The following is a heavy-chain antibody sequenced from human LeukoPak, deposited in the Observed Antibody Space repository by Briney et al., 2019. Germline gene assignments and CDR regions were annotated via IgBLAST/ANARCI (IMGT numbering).Heavy chain of an antibody. Sequence: PSETLSLTCTVSGGSISSSSYYWGWIRQPPGKGLEWIGSIYYSGSTYHNPSLKSRVTISVDTSKNQFSLRLSSVTAADTAVYYCAASLWFGIYPDYWGQGSLVTVSS. V-gene: IGHV4-39*01. D-gene: IGHD3-10*01. CDR2: IYYSGST. CDR1: GGSISSSSYY. J-gene: IGHJ4*02. CDR3: AASLWFGIYPDY.